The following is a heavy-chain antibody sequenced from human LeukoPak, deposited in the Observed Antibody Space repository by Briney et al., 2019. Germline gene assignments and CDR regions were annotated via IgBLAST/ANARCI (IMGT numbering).Heavy chain of an antibody. Sequence: SETLSLTCNISEGSISHDYWVWVRQPPGKGLEWIAYIDYSGYTDYNPSVKSRVTMSIDTSKGQFTLHLRSVSAADTAIYYCTTCSPNRYWFAPWGQGIQVTVSS. D-gene: IGHD2-2*01. CDR2: IDYSGYT. J-gene: IGHJ5*02. V-gene: IGHV4-59*08. CDR3: TTCSPNRYWFAP. CDR1: EGSISHDY.